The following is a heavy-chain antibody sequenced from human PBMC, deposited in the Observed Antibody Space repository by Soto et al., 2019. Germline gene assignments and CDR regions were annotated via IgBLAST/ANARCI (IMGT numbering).Heavy chain of an antibody. D-gene: IGHD2-15*01. V-gene: IGHV4-59*01. Sequence: SETLSLTCPVSGGSISSYYCILIRHPPLKGLEWIVYIYYSGSTNYNPSLKSRVTISVDTSKNQFSLKLSSVTAADTAVYYCARERLLHENWFDPWGQGTLVTVSS. CDR1: GGSISSYY. CDR2: IYYSGST. CDR3: ARERLLHENWFDP. J-gene: IGHJ5*02.